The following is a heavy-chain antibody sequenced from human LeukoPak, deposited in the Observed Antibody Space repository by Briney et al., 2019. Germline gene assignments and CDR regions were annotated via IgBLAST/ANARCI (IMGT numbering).Heavy chain of an antibody. CDR2: ITYNGNT. V-gene: IGHV4-59*03. Sequence: SETLSLTCTVSGGSIDNYFWSWIRQPPGKGLEWIGFITYNGNTDHNPFLKSRVTISVDASKNQFSLKLTSVTAADTAVYYCVRHTPSGWYQVVYWGQGTLVTVSS. CDR3: VRHTPSGWYQVVY. D-gene: IGHD6-19*01. CDR1: GGSIDNYF. J-gene: IGHJ4*02.